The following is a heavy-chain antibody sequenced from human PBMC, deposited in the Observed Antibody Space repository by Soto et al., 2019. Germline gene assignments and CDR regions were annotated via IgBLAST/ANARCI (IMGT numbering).Heavy chain of an antibody. J-gene: IGHJ2*01. CDR3: ASESGYSSGWGWYFDL. V-gene: IGHV3-66*01. Sequence: EVQLVESGGGLVQPGGSLRLSCAASGFTVSSNYMSWVRQAPGKGLEWVSVIYSGGSTYYADSVKGRFTISRDNSKNTLYLQMNSLRAEDTAVYYCASESGYSSGWGWYFDLWGRGTLVTVSS. CDR1: GFTVSSNY. D-gene: IGHD6-19*01. CDR2: IYSGGST.